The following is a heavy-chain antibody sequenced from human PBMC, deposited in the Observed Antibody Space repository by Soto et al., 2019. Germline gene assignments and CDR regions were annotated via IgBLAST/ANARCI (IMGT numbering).Heavy chain of an antibody. D-gene: IGHD4-4*01. CDR2: IDWDDDK. J-gene: IGHJ6*02. CDR1: GFSLSTSGMR. CDR3: ARINSCYYGMDV. Sequence: SGPTLVNPTQTLTLTRTFSGFSLSTSGMRVSWIRQPPGKALEWLARIDWDDDKFYSTSLKTRLTISKDTSKNQVVLTMTNMDPVDTASYYCARINSCYYGMDVWGQGTTVTVSS. V-gene: IGHV2-70*04.